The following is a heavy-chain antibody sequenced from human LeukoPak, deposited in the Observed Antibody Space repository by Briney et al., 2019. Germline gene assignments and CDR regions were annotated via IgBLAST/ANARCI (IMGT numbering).Heavy chain of an antibody. V-gene: IGHV7-4-1*02. CDR2: INTNTGNP. D-gene: IGHD5-18*01. CDR3: AREGYSYGRTNFDY. CDR1: GYTFTSYA. Sequence: ASVKVSCKASGYTFTSYAMNWVRQAPGQGLEWMGWINTNTGNPTYAQGFTGRFVFSLDTSVSTAYLQISSLKAEDTAVYYCAREGYSYGRTNFDYWGQGTLVTVSS. J-gene: IGHJ4*02.